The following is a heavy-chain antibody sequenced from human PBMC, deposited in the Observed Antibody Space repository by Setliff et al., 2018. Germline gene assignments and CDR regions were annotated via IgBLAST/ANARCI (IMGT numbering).Heavy chain of an antibody. J-gene: IGHJ2*01. D-gene: IGHD1-26*01. V-gene: IGHV3-21*01. CDR2: ISSSSSYI. CDR3: ARDPPWELRYFDL. Sequence: PGESLKISCAASGFTFSRYTINWVRQAPGKGLEWVSSISSSSSYIYYADSVKGRFAISRDNAKNSLYLQMNSLRAEDTAVYYCARDPPWELRYFDLWGRGTLVTVSS. CDR1: GFTFSRYT.